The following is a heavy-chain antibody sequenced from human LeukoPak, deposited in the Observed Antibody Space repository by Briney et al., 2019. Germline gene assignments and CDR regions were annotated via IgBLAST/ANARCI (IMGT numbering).Heavy chain of an antibody. D-gene: IGHD5-18*01. CDR3: ARRGYSYGDFDY. J-gene: IGHJ4*02. CDR2: VHYSGSS. V-gene: IGHV4-39*01. Sequence: SETLSLTCTVSGGSVTSGSYYWGWIRQPPGKGLEWIGSVHYSGSSYYNPSLKSRVTMSVDTSKNQFSLKLSSVTAADTAVYYCARRGYSYGDFDYWGQGTLVTVSS. CDR1: GGSVTSGSYY.